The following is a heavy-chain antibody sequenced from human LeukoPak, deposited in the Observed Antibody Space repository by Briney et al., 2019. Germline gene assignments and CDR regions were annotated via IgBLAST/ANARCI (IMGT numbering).Heavy chain of an antibody. V-gene: IGHV4-30-2*01. CDR1: GGSISSGGYS. D-gene: IGHD7-27*01. CDR3: AACLGPDDAFDI. Sequence: SETLSLTCAVSGGSISSGGYSWSWIRQPPGKGLEWIGYIYHSGSTYYNPSLKSRVTISVDRSKNQFSLKLSSVTAADTAVYYCAACLGPDDAFDIWGQGTMVTVSS. J-gene: IGHJ3*02. CDR2: IYHSGST.